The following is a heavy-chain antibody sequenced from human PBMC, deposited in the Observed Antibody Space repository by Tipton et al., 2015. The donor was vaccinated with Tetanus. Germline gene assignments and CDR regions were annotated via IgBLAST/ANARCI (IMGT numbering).Heavy chain of an antibody. CDR3: ARAHCSDGVFNFAF. CDR1: GYICNNYW. V-gene: IGHV5-51*01. CDR2: IYPGDSDT. Sequence: MQLVQSGGEVKKPGESLKISCKGSGYICNNYWIGWVRQKPGKGLEWMGIIYPGDSDTRYSPSFQGQVTISLDKSISTASLQWSSLKASDPPMFYCARAHCSDGVFNFAFWGQGALVTVPS. D-gene: IGHD2-8*01. J-gene: IGHJ4*02.